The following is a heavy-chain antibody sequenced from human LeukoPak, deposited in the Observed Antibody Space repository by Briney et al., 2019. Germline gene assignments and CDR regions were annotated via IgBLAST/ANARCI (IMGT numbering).Heavy chain of an antibody. Sequence: SQTLSLTCAISGDSVSSNRAAWNWIRQSPSRGLEWLGRTYYRSKWYNDYAVSVKSRITINPDTSKNQFSLQLNSVTPEDTAVYYCARDQYYGSGSYLSAFDIWGQGTMVTVSS. J-gene: IGHJ3*02. D-gene: IGHD3-10*01. CDR2: TYYRSKWYN. CDR3: ARDQYYGSGSYLSAFDI. CDR1: GDSVSSNRAA. V-gene: IGHV6-1*01.